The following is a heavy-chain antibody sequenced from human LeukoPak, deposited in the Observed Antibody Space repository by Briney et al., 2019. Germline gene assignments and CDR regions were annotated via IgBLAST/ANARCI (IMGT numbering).Heavy chain of an antibody. D-gene: IGHD3-10*02. Sequence: PGGSLRLSCAASGFTFSSYEMNWVRQAPGKGLEWVSYISSSGSTIYYADSVKGRFTISRDNAKNLLYLQMNSLRAEDAAVDCCARDVRGVNADYWGQGTQVTVSS. CDR1: GFTFSSYE. J-gene: IGHJ4*02. CDR3: ARDVRGVNADY. CDR2: ISSSGSTI. V-gene: IGHV3-48*03.